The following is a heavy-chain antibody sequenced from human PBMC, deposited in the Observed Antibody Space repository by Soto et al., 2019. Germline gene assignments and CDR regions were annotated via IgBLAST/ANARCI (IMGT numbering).Heavy chain of an antibody. J-gene: IGHJ3*02. Sequence: QVQLQESGPGLVKSSQTLTLTCSVSGGSISSDNYFWSWIRQPPGKGLEWIGYIYYSGSAHYNPSLKSRFTISVDTSKNQFSLDLFSVTAADTAMYYCARDVIPAATLGSGAFDIWGQGTMVTVSS. CDR3: ARDVIPAATLGSGAFDI. D-gene: IGHD3-16*02. CDR1: GGSISSDNYF. CDR2: IYYSGSA. V-gene: IGHV4-30-4*01.